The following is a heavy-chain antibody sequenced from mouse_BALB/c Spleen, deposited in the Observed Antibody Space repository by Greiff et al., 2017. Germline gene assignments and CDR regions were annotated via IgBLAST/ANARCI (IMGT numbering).Heavy chain of an antibody. CDR2: IYPYNGGT. CDR1: GYTFTDYN. J-gene: IGHJ3*01. Sequence: VQLQQSGPELVKPGASVKISCKASGYTFTDYNMHWVKQSHGKSLEWIGYIYPYNGGTGYNQKFKSKATLTVDNSSSTAYMELRSLTSEDSAVYYCAREGGDYYSWFAYWGQGTLVTVSA. CDR3: AREGGDYYSWFAY. D-gene: IGHD1-1*01. V-gene: IGHV1S29*02.